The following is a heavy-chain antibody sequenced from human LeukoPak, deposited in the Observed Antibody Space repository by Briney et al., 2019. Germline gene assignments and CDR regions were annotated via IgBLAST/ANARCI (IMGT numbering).Heavy chain of an antibody. J-gene: IGHJ4*02. CDR3: TRDRSGYDRDY. V-gene: IGHV3-48*03. Sequence: PGGSLRLSCAASGFTFSSFEMNRVRQAPGKGLEWVSYISSSGRTIYYADSVKGRFTISRDNAKNSLYLQMNSLRAEDTAVYYCTRDRSGYDRDYWGQGTLVTVSS. CDR2: ISSSGRTI. CDR1: GFTFSSFE. D-gene: IGHD3-22*01.